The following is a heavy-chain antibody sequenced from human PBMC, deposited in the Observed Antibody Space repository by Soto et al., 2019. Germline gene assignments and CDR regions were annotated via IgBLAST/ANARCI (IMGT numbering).Heavy chain of an antibody. J-gene: IGHJ3*02. CDR3: ARDGIQLWYHDAFDI. D-gene: IGHD5-18*01. CDR2: ISSSSSTI. V-gene: IGHV3-48*02. CDR1: GFTFSSYS. Sequence: GGSLRLSCAASGFTFSSYSMNWVRQAPGKGLEWVSYISSSSSTIYYADSVKGRFTISRDNAKNSLYLKMNSLRDEDTAVYYCARDGIQLWYHDAFDIWGQGTMVTVSS.